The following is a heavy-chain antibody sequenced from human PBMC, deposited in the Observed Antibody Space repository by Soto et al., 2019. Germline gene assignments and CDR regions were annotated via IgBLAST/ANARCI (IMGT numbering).Heavy chain of an antibody. Sequence: QVQLVQSGAEVKKPGSSVKVSCKATGGTFSSYAISWVRQAPGQGLEWMGGVIPIFGTANYAQKFQGRVTITADESTSTAYMELSSLRSEDTAVYYCARESHQMATITAFDIWGQGTMVTVSS. V-gene: IGHV1-69*01. J-gene: IGHJ3*02. D-gene: IGHD5-12*01. CDR2: VIPIFGTA. CDR3: ARESHQMATITAFDI. CDR1: GGTFSSYA.